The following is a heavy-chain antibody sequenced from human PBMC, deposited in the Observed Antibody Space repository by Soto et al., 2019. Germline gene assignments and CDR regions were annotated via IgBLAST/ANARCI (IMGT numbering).Heavy chain of an antibody. V-gene: IGHV3-9*01. Sequence: GGSLRLSCAASGFTFGDYAMHWVRQVPGKGLEWVSGISWNSGSIGYADSVKGRFTISRDNAKNSLYLQMNSLRAEDTALYYCAKDNNLDIVRMVYASNHDAFDIWGQGTVVTVSS. J-gene: IGHJ3*02. D-gene: IGHD2-8*01. CDR2: ISWNSGSI. CDR1: GFTFGDYA. CDR3: AKDNNLDIVRMVYASNHDAFDI.